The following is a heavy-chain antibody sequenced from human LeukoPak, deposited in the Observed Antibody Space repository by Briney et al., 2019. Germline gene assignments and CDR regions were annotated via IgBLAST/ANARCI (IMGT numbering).Heavy chain of an antibody. CDR2: ISGGS. CDR3: VRDHLLIDDKSNWFDS. D-gene: IGHD2-15*01. Sequence: GGSLRLSCAASGFIFSVYSMNWVRQAPGKGLEWVSTISGGSNADLLKGRFTISRDNAKNSLYLHMNSLRAEDTAVYYCVRDHLLIDDKSNWFDSWGQGTLVTVSS. CDR1: GFIFSVYS. V-gene: IGHV3-21*01. J-gene: IGHJ5*01.